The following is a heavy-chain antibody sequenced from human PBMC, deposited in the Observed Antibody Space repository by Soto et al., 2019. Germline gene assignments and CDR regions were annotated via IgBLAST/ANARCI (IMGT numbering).Heavy chain of an antibody. J-gene: IGHJ3*02. CDR3: AKTANGWFSAFDI. V-gene: IGHV3-11*01. CDR2: ISGSGGNI. CDR1: GFTFSDYC. Sequence: GGSLRLSCAASGFTFSDYCMSWIRQAPGKGLEWVSYISGSGGNIYYADSVKGRFTISRDNSKNTLYLQMNSLRAEDTAVYYCAKTANGWFSAFDIWGQGTMVTVS. D-gene: IGHD6-19*01.